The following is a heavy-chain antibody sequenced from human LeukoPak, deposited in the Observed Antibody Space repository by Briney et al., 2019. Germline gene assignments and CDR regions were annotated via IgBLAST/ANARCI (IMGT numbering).Heavy chain of an antibody. V-gene: IGHV4-59*01. CDR2: IYHSGTT. CDR1: GGSITSYY. J-gene: IGHJ1*01. D-gene: IGHD2-15*01. Sequence: KPSETLSLTCTVSGGSITSYYWTWIRQPPGKGLEWIGYIYHSGTTNYNPSLKSRVTISVDTSKNQFSLKLSSVTAADTAVYYCAQKALYSPGYSQDWGQGTLVTVSS. CDR3: AQKALYSPGYSQD.